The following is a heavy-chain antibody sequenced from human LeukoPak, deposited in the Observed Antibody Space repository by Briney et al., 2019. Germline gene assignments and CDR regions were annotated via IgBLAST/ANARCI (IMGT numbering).Heavy chain of an antibody. V-gene: IGHV1-8*01. CDR1: GYTFTSYD. J-gene: IGHJ4*02. D-gene: IGHD3-16*02. CDR3: ARYYGSGSYYISIYDYVWGSYPPHFDY. CDR2: MNPNSGNT. Sequence: ASVKLSCKASGYTFTSYDINWVRQATGQGLEWMGWMNPNSGNTGYAQKFQGRVTMTRNTSISTAYMELSSLRSEDTAVYYCARYYGSGSYYISIYDYVWGSYPPHFDYWGQGTLVTVSS.